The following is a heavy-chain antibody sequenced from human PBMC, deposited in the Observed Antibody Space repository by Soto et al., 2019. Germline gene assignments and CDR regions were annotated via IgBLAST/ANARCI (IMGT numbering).Heavy chain of an antibody. CDR1: GYTFTSFD. V-gene: IGHV1-8*01. D-gene: IGHD3-10*01. Sequence: VQLVQSGAEVKKPGASVKVSCKVSGYTFTSFDINWVRQATGQGLEWMGWMNPSTGATGYAEKFQGRVTMTRHTSISTAYMELSGLRSEDTAEYFCARASYGSGSYYLPDMDVWGHGTTVTVSS. J-gene: IGHJ6*02. CDR3: ARASYGSGSYYLPDMDV. CDR2: MNPSTGAT.